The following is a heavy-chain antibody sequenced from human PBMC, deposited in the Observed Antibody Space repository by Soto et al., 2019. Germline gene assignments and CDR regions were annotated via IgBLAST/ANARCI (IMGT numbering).Heavy chain of an antibody. D-gene: IGHD3-22*01. CDR1: GFTFSSYG. Sequence: LRLSCAASGFTFSSYGMHWVRQAPGKGLEWVAVISYDGSNKYYADSVKGRFTISRDNSKNTLYLQMNSLRAEDTAVYYCARDHYDSSGANGDYYYGMDVWGQGTTVTVSS. CDR3: ARDHYDSSGANGDYYYGMDV. CDR2: ISYDGSNK. J-gene: IGHJ6*02. V-gene: IGHV3-30*03.